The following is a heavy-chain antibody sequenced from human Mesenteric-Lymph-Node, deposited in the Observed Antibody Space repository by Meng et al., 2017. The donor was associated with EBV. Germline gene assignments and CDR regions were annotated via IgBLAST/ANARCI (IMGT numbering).Heavy chain of an antibody. CDR2: IDHSGSN. Sequence: VQLQQLGAGGFKPSETLYLTGAVYGGSFNDYSWTWIRQPPGKGLEWIGEIDHSGSNNYNPSLKSRVTMAVDTSKNQFSLKLASVTAADTAVYYCARVDYTKSLPFDYWGRGTLVTVSS. V-gene: IGHV4-34*01. CDR1: GGSFNDYS. CDR3: ARVDYTKSLPFDY. D-gene: IGHD2-2*02. J-gene: IGHJ4*02.